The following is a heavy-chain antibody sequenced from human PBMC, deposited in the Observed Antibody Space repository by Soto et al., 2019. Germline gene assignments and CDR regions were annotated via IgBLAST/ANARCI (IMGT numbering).Heavy chain of an antibody. Sequence: QVTLKESGPVLVKATETLTLTCTVSGFSLTTGRMGVSWISQPPGNALEWLAHIFSNDERSYNSSLQPSLTSSDETSTGQVVLNMTDVGPVDTATYYCARLVADPYYYYYGLDVWGPGTTVTVSS. CDR2: IFSNDER. CDR1: GFSLTTGRMG. CDR3: ARLVADPYYYYYGLDV. V-gene: IGHV2-26*01. J-gene: IGHJ6*02.